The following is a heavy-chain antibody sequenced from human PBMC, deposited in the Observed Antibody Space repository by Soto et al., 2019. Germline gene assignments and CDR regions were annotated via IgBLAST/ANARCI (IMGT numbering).Heavy chain of an antibody. CDR1: GFIFSSYY. V-gene: IGHV3-21*02. D-gene: IGHD6-25*01. CDR3: VRVWRLVGRYGMDV. J-gene: IGHJ6*02. Sequence: EVRLVESGGGLVKPGGSLRLSCVGPGFIFSSYYMNWVRQAPGKGLEWVSSISGGSAYIYYADSVKGRFTISRDNAKNSLYLEMNSLRVEDTAVYYCVRVWRLVGRYGMDVWGQGTTVTVSS. CDR2: ISGGSAYI.